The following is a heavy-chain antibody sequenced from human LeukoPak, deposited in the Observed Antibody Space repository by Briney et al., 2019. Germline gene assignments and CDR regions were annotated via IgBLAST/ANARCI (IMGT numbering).Heavy chain of an antibody. V-gene: IGHV4-34*01. J-gene: IGHJ6*03. CDR2: INHSGST. CDR1: GGSFSGYY. Sequence: SETLSLTCAVYGGSFSGYYWSWIRQPPGKGLEWIGEINHSGSTNYNPSLKSRVTISVDTSKNQFSLKMSSVTAADTAVYYCARGYDYVWGSYPPYYYMDVWGKGTTVTVSS. CDR3: ARGYDYVWGSYPPYYYMDV. D-gene: IGHD3-16*02.